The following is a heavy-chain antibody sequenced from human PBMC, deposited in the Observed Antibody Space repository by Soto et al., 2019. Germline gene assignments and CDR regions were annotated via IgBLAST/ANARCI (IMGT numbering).Heavy chain of an antibody. CDR1: GFTFSNAW. Sequence: GGSLRLSCAASGFTFSNAWMNWVRQAPGKGLEWVGRIKSKTDGGTTDYAAPVIGRFTISRDDSKNTLYLQMNSLKTEDTAVYYCTTDLGDYDFWSGYYGYWGQGTLVTVSS. CDR3: TTDLGDYDFWSGYYGY. D-gene: IGHD3-3*01. CDR2: IKSKTDGGTT. V-gene: IGHV3-15*07. J-gene: IGHJ4*02.